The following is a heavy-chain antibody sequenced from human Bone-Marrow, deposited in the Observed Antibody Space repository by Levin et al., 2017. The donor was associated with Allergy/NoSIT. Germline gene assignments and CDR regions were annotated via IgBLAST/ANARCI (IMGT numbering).Heavy chain of an antibody. J-gene: IGHJ5*02. CDR2: INPNSGGT. Sequence: ASVKVSCKASGYTFIDYYIHWVRQAPGQGLEWMGWINPNSGGTEYAKKFQDRVTLARDTSISTVYLYMSSLRSDDTDMYYWASLSGWYNHWGQGSLVTVSS. CDR1: GYTFIDYY. CDR3: ASLSGWYNH. D-gene: IGHD6-25*01. V-gene: IGHV1-2*02.